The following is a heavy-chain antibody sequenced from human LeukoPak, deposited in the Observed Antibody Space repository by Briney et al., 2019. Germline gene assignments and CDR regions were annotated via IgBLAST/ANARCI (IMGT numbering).Heavy chain of an antibody. Sequence: SETLSLTCTVSGGSISSGGYYWSWIRQPPGKGLEWIGYIYHSGSTNYYPSLKSRVTISVDKSKNQFSLKLSSVTAADTAVYYCARVDCGGNCYYLPYYFDYWGQGTLVTVSS. D-gene: IGHD2-21*02. V-gene: IGHV4-30-2*01. CDR1: GGSISSGGYY. CDR2: IYHSGST. CDR3: ARVDCGGNCYYLPYYFDY. J-gene: IGHJ4*02.